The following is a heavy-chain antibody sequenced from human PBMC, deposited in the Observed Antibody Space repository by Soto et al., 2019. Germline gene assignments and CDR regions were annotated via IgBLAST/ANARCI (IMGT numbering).Heavy chain of an antibody. CDR3: AREAEYSSSFRSDPFDY. J-gene: IGHJ4*02. CDR2: IYYSGST. D-gene: IGHD6-13*01. Sequence: PSETLSLTCTVSGGSISSYYWGWIRQPPGKGLEWIGSIYYSGSTYYNPSLKSRVTISVDTSKNQFSLKLSSVTAADTAVYYCAREAEYSSSFRSDPFDYWGQGTLVTVSS. CDR1: GGSISSYY. V-gene: IGHV4-39*02.